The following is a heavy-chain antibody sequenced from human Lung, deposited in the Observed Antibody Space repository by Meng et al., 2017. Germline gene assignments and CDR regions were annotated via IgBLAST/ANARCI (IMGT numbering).Heavy chain of an antibody. D-gene: IGHD2-21*01. CDR3: AKALGWGSSPDY. V-gene: IGHV1-3*01. CDR2: ITPGSGNT. J-gene: IGHJ4*02. Sequence: QVQLVQSGAEVKKPGASVQVSCKAFGYTFTSSAIHWVRQAPGQSLEWMGWITPGSGNTKYSQKFQGRVTITRDTSASTAYMELSTLRSEDTAVYYCAKALGWGSSPDYWGQGILVTVSS. CDR1: GYTFTSSA.